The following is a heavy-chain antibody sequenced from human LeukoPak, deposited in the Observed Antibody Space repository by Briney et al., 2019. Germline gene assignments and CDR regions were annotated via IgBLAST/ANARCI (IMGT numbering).Heavy chain of an antibody. CDR2: ISGSGGST. Sequence: GGSLRLSCAASGFTFSSYAMSWVRQAPGKGLEWVSAISGSGGSTYYADSVKGRFTISRDNSKNTLYLQMNSLRAEDTAVYYCAKGYIVGEWLENFGYWGQGALVTVSS. V-gene: IGHV3-23*01. J-gene: IGHJ4*02. CDR3: AKGYIVGEWLENFGY. D-gene: IGHD3-10*01. CDR1: GFTFSSYA.